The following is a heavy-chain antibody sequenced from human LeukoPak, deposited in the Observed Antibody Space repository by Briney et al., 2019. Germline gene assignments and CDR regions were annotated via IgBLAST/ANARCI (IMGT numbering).Heavy chain of an antibody. D-gene: IGHD1-26*01. V-gene: IGHV4-34*01. CDR1: GGSFSGYY. J-gene: IGHJ4*02. CDR2: INHSGST. CDR3: AGRSEWEARSFDY. Sequence: PSETLSLTCAVYGGSFSGYYWSWIRQPPGKGLEWIGEINHSGSTNYNPSLKSRVTISVDTSKNQFSLKLSSVTAADTAVYYCAGRSEWEARSFDYWGQGTLVTVSS.